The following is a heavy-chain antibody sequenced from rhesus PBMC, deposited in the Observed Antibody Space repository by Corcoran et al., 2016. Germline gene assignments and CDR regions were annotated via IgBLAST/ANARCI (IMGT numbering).Heavy chain of an antibody. CDR2: MNSGWGST. V-gene: IGHV3S5*01. D-gene: IGHD6-31*01. CDR1: GFTFSSYG. J-gene: IGHJ4*01. CDR3: AKDKLIAAVFDY. Sequence: EVQLVETGGGLVQPGGSLKLSCAASGFTFSSYGMSWVRQAPGKGLEWVSAMNSGWGSTYDAEYLKGRFTRSRDNSKNTLPRQMNSLRAEETAVYYCAKDKLIAAVFDYWGQGVLVTVSS.